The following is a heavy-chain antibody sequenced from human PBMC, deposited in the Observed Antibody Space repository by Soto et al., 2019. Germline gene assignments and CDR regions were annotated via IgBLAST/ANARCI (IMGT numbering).Heavy chain of an antibody. Sequence: GGSLRLSCAASGFTFSTYALHWVRQAPGQGLEWMGWINGGNGHTRYSQKFKDRVTISRDTPASTAYMELSGLRSEDTAVYYCARGKGMEENYYYYGMDVWGQGTTVTVSS. V-gene: IGHV1-3*01. CDR3: ARGKGMEENYYYYGMDV. CDR1: GFTFSTYA. CDR2: INGGNGHT. J-gene: IGHJ6*02. D-gene: IGHD1-1*01.